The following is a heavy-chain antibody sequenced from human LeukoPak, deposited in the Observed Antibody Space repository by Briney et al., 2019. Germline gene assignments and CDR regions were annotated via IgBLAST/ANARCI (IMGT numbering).Heavy chain of an antibody. CDR1: GFTFSSYW. D-gene: IGHD1-14*01. CDR3: ATSRTSDY. Sequence: GGSLRLSCAASGFTFSSYWMSWVRQAPGKGLEWVAIIKQDGSEKYYVDSVKGRFTISRDNAEKSLYLQMNSLRAADTAVYYCATSRTSDYWGQGTPVTVSS. J-gene: IGHJ4*02. V-gene: IGHV3-7*03. CDR2: IKQDGSEK.